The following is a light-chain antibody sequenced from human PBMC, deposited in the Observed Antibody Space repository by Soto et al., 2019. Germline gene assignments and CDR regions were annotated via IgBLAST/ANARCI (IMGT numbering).Light chain of an antibody. CDR2: GVS. V-gene: IGKV3-15*01. Sequence: EIVMTQSPATLSVSPGERATLSCRASQSVSSKLAWYQQKPGQAPRLLIYGVSTRATGIPARFSGSGSGTDFTLTISSLQSEDFAVYYCQQYNNWLITFGQGTRLEIK. CDR3: QQYNNWLIT. CDR1: QSVSSK. J-gene: IGKJ5*01.